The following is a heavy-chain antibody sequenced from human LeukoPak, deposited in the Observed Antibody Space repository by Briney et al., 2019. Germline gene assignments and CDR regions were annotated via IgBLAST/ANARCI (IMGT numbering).Heavy chain of an antibody. CDR1: DDSISSTIYY. CDR3: ARHNGWSLDY. V-gene: IGHV4-61*05. Sequence: SETLSLTCSVSDDSISSTIYYWGWFRQPPGKGLEWIGYIYYSGSTNYNPSLKSRVTISVDTSKKQFSLKLSSVTAADTAVYYCARHNGWSLDYWGQGTLVTVSS. D-gene: IGHD6-19*01. CDR2: IYYSGST. J-gene: IGHJ4*02.